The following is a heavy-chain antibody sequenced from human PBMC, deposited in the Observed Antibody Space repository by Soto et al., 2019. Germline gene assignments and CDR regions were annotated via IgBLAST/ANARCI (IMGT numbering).Heavy chain of an antibody. CDR1: GYTGTSCG. D-gene: IGHD3-10*01. Sequence: QVQLVQSGAEVKKPGASVKVSCKASGYTGTSCGISWVRQAPGQGLEWMGWSSAYNGNTNYAQKLQGRVTMTTDTSTSTAYKELRSLRSDDTDVYYCARVFMGSGSYPKIYYYYSDMDVWGQGTTVTVAS. J-gene: IGHJ6*02. CDR3: ARVFMGSGSYPKIYYYYSDMDV. CDR2: SSAYNGNT. V-gene: IGHV1-18*01.